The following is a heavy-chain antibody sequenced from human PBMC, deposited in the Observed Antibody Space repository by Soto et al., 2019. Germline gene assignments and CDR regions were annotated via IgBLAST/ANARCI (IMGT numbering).Heavy chain of an antibody. V-gene: IGHV4-59*01. Sequence: SETLSLTCTVSGGSFNYYYWSWVRQPPGKGLEWIGYVYYSGTHNYNPSLESRLTISVDTSKNQFSLKLNSVTAADTAVYYCARVQMATLYFDYWGQGALVTVSS. J-gene: IGHJ4*02. CDR1: GGSFNYYY. CDR2: VYYSGTH. D-gene: IGHD5-12*01. CDR3: ARVQMATLYFDY.